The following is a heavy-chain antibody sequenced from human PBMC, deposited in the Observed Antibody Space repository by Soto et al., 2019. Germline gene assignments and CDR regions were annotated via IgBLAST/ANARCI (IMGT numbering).Heavy chain of an antibody. CDR1: GFTFSSYG. Sequence: QVQLVESGGGVVQPGRSPRLSCAASGFTFSSYGMQWVRQAPGKGLEWVAVIWYDGSNKYYADSVKGRFTISRDNSKNTLYLQMNSLRAEDTAVYYCAREGLYGDYTALVDYWGQGTLVTVSS. D-gene: IGHD4-17*01. J-gene: IGHJ4*02. V-gene: IGHV3-33*01. CDR3: AREGLYGDYTALVDY. CDR2: IWYDGSNK.